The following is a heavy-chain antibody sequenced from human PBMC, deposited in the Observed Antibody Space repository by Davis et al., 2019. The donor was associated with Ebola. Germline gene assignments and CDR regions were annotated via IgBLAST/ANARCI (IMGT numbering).Heavy chain of an antibody. CDR1: GGSISSYY. CDR3: ARGNGDYPNWFDP. Sequence: MPGGSLRLSCTVSGGSISSYYWSWIRQPPGKGLEWIGYIYYSGSTNYNPSLKSRFTISVDTSKNQFSLKLSSVTAADTAVYYCARGNGDYPNWFDPWGQGTLVTVSS. CDR2: IYYSGST. J-gene: IGHJ5*02. D-gene: IGHD4-17*01. V-gene: IGHV4-59*01.